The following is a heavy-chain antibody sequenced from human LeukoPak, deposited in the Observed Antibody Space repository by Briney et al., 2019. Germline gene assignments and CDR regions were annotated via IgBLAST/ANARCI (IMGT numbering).Heavy chain of an antibody. CDR1: GFPFSGYA. Sequence: GGSLRLSCAASGFPFSGYAMSWVRPAPGKGLEWVSSIIGSADTTYNADSVKGRFTISRDNSKNTLYLQMNSLRTEDTAVYYCAKRGSSSSAFRTDFWGQGTLVTVSS. CDR3: AKRGSSSSAFRTDF. CDR2: IIGSADTT. V-gene: IGHV3-23*01. J-gene: IGHJ4*02. D-gene: IGHD6-6*01.